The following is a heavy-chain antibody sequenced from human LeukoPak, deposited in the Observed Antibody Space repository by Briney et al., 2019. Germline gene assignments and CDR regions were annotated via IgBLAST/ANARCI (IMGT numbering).Heavy chain of an antibody. CDR2: INPGGGTT. D-gene: IGHD4-17*01. V-gene: IGHV1-46*01. CDR1: GYTFTSYY. CDR3: ARDYGDFVSGFDY. Sequence: ASVQVSCKASGYTFTSYYMHWVRQAPGQGLEWMGIINPGGGTTSYSQKFQGRVTMTRDTSTTTFYMELSSLRSEDTAVFYCARDYGDFVSGFDYWGQGTLVTVPS. J-gene: IGHJ4*02.